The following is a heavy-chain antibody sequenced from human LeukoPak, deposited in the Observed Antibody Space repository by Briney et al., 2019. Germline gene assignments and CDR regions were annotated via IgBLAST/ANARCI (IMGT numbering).Heavy chain of an antibody. J-gene: IGHJ4*02. D-gene: IGHD1-1*01. CDR2: ISRGVGST. V-gene: IGHV3-23*01. Sequence: GGSLRLSCAASGVTFSSYDMSWVRQAPGKGLECVSAISRGVGSTYYADSVKGRFTISRDNSKNTLYVQMNNLRADDTAVYYCVKKGQADDDGKPDWGQGALVTVSP. CDR1: GVTFSSYD. CDR3: VKKGQADDDGKPD.